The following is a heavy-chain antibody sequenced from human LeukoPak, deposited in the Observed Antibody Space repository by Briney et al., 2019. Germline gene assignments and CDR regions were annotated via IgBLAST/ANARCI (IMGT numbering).Heavy chain of an antibody. CDR1: GFTFSSYW. Sequence: GGSLRLSCAVSGFTFSSYWMSWVRQAPGKGLEWVANIKQDGSEKYYADSVKGRFTISRDNSKNTLYLQMNSLRAEDTAVYYCAKDFIRRGQGTLVTVSS. D-gene: IGHD3-10*01. J-gene: IGHJ4*02. CDR2: IKQDGSEK. CDR3: AKDFIR. V-gene: IGHV3-7*01.